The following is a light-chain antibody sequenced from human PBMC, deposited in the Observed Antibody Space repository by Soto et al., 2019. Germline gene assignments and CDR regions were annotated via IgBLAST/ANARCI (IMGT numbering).Light chain of an antibody. CDR2: EVS. CDR1: SSDVGGYNY. Sequence: QSALTQPPSASGSPGQSVTISCTGTSSDVGGYNYVSWYQQHPGKAPKLIIYEVSKRPSGVPDRFSGSKSGNTASLTVSGLQAEDEADYYCSSYAGKFGGGTQLTVL. CDR3: SSYAGK. J-gene: IGLJ2*01. V-gene: IGLV2-8*01.